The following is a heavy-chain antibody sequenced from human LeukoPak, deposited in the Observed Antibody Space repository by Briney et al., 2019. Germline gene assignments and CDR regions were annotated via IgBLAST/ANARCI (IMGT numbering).Heavy chain of an antibody. CDR3: ARDPTGIVVVPAAMFSFDY. CDR2: INPNSGGT. D-gene: IGHD2-2*01. V-gene: IGHV1-2*02. J-gene: IGHJ4*02. CDR1: GYTFTGYY. Sequence: ASVKVSCKASGYTFTGYYMHWVRQAPGQGLEWMGWINPNSGGTNYAQKFQGRVTMTRDTSISTAYMELSRLRSDDTAVYYCARDPTGIVVVPAAMFSFDYWGQGTLVTVSS.